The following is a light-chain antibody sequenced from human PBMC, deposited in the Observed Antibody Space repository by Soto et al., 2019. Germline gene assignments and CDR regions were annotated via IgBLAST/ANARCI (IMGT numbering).Light chain of an antibody. Sequence: DIQMTQSPSTLSASVGDRVTITCRASQSISSWLAWYQQRPGKAPNLLIYKASSLESGVPSRFSGSGSGTEFTLTISSLQPDDFATYYRQHYHSYPWTFGQGTKVEIK. V-gene: IGKV1-5*03. J-gene: IGKJ1*01. CDR2: KAS. CDR3: QHYHSYPWT. CDR1: QSISSW.